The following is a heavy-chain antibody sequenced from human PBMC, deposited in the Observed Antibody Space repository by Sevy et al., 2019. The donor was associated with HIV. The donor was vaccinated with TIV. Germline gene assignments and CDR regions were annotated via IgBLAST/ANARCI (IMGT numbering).Heavy chain of an antibody. J-gene: IGHJ4*02. CDR3: AREGCTRPHDY. CDR1: GFAFYDYS. CDR2: LSFGCGKI. Sequence: LSLTCAASGFAFYDYSMSWIRQAPGKGLEWVATLSFGCGKINYADSVKGRFTISRDNSKNSFYLQMDNLRVEDTALYYCAREGCTRPHDYWGQGTRVTVSS. D-gene: IGHD2-8*01. V-gene: IGHV3-23*01.